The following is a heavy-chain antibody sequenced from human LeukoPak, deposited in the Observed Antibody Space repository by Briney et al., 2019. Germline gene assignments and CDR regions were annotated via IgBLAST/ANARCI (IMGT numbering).Heavy chain of an antibody. J-gene: IGHJ2*01. CDR2: IYPDDSDT. V-gene: IGHV5-51*01. Sequence: GESLKISCKGSGYSFSTYWIAWVRQMPGKGLEFMGTIYPDDSDTRYSPSFQGQVTISADKSISTTYLQWSSLKASDTATYYCARVISGTYPAFELWGRGTLVIVSS. D-gene: IGHD2-21*01. CDR1: GYSFSTYW. CDR3: ARVISGTYPAFEL.